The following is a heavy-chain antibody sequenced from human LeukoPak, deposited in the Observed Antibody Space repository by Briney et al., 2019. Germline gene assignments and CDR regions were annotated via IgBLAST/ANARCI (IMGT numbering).Heavy chain of an antibody. J-gene: IGHJ4*02. Sequence: PGRSLRLSCAASGFTFDDYAMHWVRQAPGKGLEWVSGITWNSGGIDYADSVKGRFTISRDNAKNSLYLQMNSLRAEDTAVYYCARQIGGPYSSSPFDYWGQGTLVTVSS. V-gene: IGHV3-9*01. D-gene: IGHD6-13*01. CDR3: ARQIGGPYSSSPFDY. CDR1: GFTFDDYA. CDR2: ITWNSGGI.